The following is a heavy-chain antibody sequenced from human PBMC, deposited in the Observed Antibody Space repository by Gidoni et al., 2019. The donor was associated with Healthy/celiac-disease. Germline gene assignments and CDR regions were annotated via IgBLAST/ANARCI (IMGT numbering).Heavy chain of an antibody. J-gene: IGHJ3*02. D-gene: IGHD1-1*01. CDR1: GGSISSYY. Sequence: QVQLQESGPGLVKPSETLSLTCTVSGGSISSYYWSWIRQPPGKGLEWIGYIYYSGSTNDNPSLKSRVTISVDTSKNQFSLKLSSVTAADTAVYYCARDKEPGDAFDIWGQGTMVTVSS. CDR2: IYYSGST. CDR3: ARDKEPGDAFDI. V-gene: IGHV4-59*01.